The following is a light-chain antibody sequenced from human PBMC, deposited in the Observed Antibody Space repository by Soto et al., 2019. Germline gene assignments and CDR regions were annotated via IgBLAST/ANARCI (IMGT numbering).Light chain of an antibody. CDR3: QSYDSSLSGYV. Sequence: QSVLTQPPSVSEAPGQRVTISCTGSSSNIGAGYEAHWYQQVPGTAPKLLIYENNNRPSGVPDRFSGSKSGTSASLAITGRQVEDEAEYYCQSYDSSLSGYVFGTGTKLTVL. J-gene: IGLJ1*01. V-gene: IGLV1-40*01. CDR2: ENN. CDR1: SSNIGAGYE.